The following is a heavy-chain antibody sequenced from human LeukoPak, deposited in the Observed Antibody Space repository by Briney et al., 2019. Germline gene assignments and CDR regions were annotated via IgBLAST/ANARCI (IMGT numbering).Heavy chain of an antibody. CDR3: AKRGVVIRGILVIGYHQEAYHYDF. V-gene: IGHV3-23*01. CDR2: ISERGGST. Sequence: GGPLRLSCVVSGISLSNYAMTWVRQAPGKGLEWVSYISERGGSTTYADSVKGRFTISRDTSLNTLYLQMNNLGAEDTAVYFCAKRGVVIRGILVIGYHQEAYHYDFWGQGVLVTVSS. J-gene: IGHJ4*02. D-gene: IGHD3-10*01. CDR1: GISLSNYA.